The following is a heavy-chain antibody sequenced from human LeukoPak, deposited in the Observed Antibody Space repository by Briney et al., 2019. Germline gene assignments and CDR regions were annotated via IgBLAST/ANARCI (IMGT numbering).Heavy chain of an antibody. CDR1: GFTFSDYW. Sequence: GGSLRLSCVAPGFTFSDYWMRWVRQAPGRGLEWVANIETDGDQKNYVDSVKGRFAISRDNARNSLYLQMNSLRDEDTAVYYCARDIPSGFYTPDYWGRGTLVTVSS. D-gene: IGHD5-12*01. J-gene: IGHJ4*02. V-gene: IGHV3-7*01. CDR3: ARDIPSGFYTPDY. CDR2: IETDGDQK.